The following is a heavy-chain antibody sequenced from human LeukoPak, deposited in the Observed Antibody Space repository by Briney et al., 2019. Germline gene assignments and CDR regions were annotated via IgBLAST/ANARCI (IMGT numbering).Heavy chain of an antibody. V-gene: IGHV3-74*01. D-gene: IGHD3-10*01. CDR1: GFSFSNYW. Sequence: GGSLRLSCAASGFSFSNYWFHWVRQAPGEGLVWVSRTNEHGTIINYADSVKGRFTVSRDPSKNSLYLQMNNLRGEDTAVYYCARAAPVRGVTFFDYWGQGTLITVSS. CDR3: ARAAPVRGVTFFDY. J-gene: IGHJ4*02. CDR2: TNEHGTII.